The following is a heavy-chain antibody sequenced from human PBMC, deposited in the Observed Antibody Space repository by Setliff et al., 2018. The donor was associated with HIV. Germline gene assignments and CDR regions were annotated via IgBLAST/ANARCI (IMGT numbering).Heavy chain of an antibody. J-gene: IGHJ3*01. D-gene: IGHD2-8*01. V-gene: IGHV4-39*07. CDR1: GGSINSTSYY. CDR2: IYHTGST. Sequence: TLSLTCTVSGGSINSTSYYWGWIRQPPGNGLEWIGSIYHTGSTKYNPSLKSRVTLSVDLSKNQVSLTLSSVSAADTAVYYCATSFCTSGVCYNDDAFDVWGQGTMVTVSS. CDR3: ATSFCTSGVCYNDDAFDV.